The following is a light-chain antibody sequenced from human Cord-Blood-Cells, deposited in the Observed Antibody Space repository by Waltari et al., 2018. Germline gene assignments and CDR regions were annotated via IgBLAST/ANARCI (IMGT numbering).Light chain of an antibody. Sequence: QSALTQPASVSGSPGQSITISCTGTSSDVGRYNLVSWYQQNPGKAPKLMIYEGNKRPSGVSNRFSGSKSGNTASLTIAGLQAEDEADYYCCSYAGSSTWVFGGGTKLTVL. CDR1: SSDVGRYNL. CDR3: CSYAGSSTWV. CDR2: EGN. V-gene: IGLV2-23*01. J-gene: IGLJ3*02.